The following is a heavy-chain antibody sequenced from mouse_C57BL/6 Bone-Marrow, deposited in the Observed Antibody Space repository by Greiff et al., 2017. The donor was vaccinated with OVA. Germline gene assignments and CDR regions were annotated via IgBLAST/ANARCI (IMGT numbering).Heavy chain of an antibody. CDR3: ARVPSPYAMDY. Sequence: DVKLVESGGGLVKPGGSLKLSCAASGFTFSDYGMHWVRQAPEKGLEWVAYISSGSSTIYYADTVKGRFTISRDNAKNTLFLQMTSLRSEDTAMYYCARVPSPYAMDYWGQGTSVTVSS. V-gene: IGHV5-17*01. CDR1: GFTFSDYG. CDR2: ISSGSSTI. J-gene: IGHJ4*01.